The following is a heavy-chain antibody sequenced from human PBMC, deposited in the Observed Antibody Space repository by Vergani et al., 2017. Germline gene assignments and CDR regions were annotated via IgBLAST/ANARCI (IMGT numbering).Heavy chain of an antibody. J-gene: IGHJ3*02. V-gene: IGHV3-48*01. CDR3: AGEPLRTYDRSGYYFHDVFDI. Sequence: EVQLVESGGGLVKPGGSLRLSCVGSGFTFSTYSMNWVRQAPGQGLEWVSYISTDASTTYYGDSVKGRFTISRDKAKNSLYLQMNSLRAEDTAVYFCAGEPLRTYDRSGYYFHDVFDIWGRGTMVTVSS. CDR2: ISTDASTT. CDR1: GFTFSTYS. D-gene: IGHD3-22*01.